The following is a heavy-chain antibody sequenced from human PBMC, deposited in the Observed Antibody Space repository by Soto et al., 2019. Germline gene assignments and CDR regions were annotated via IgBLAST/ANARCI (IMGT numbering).Heavy chain of an antibody. CDR2: INPNSGGT. CDR1: GYTFTGYY. J-gene: IGHJ6*03. V-gene: IGHV1-2*04. Sequence: QVQLVQSGAEVKKPGASVKVSCKAPGYTFTGYYMHWVRQAPGQGLEWMGWINPNSGGTNYAQKFQGWVTMTRDTSISTAYMELSKLRSDDTAVYYCARGVVPAAKSPSVYYYYMDVWGKGTTVTVFS. D-gene: IGHD2-2*01. CDR3: ARGVVPAAKSPSVYYYYMDV.